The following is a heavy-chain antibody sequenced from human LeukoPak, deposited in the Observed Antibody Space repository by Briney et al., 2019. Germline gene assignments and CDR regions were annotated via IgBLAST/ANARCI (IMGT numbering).Heavy chain of an antibody. CDR3: AKDRGYGEHEPFES. Sequence: GRSLRLSCVGSGFTFGDYAIHWVRQAPGKGLEWVAVSAHDEVGKQFADSVKGRFTLSRDNSRDSVHLQMNRLRDEDTAVYYCAKDRGYGEHEPFESWGQGSLVTVSS. J-gene: IGHJ4*02. CDR1: GFTFGDYA. D-gene: IGHD4/OR15-4a*01. CDR2: SAHDEVGK. V-gene: IGHV3-30*18.